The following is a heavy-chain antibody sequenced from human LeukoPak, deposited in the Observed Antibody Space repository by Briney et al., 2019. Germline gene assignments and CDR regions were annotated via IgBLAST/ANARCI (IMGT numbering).Heavy chain of an antibody. J-gene: IGHJ4*02. Sequence: SQTLSLTCTVSGGSISSGSYYWSWIRQPAGTGLEWIGRIYTSGSTNYNPSLKSRVTISVDTSKNQFSLKLSSVTAADTAVYYCARHPRENGDYLFDYWGQGTLVTVSS. D-gene: IGHD4-17*01. CDR2: IYTSGST. V-gene: IGHV4-61*02. CDR1: GGSISSGSYY. CDR3: ARHPRENGDYLFDY.